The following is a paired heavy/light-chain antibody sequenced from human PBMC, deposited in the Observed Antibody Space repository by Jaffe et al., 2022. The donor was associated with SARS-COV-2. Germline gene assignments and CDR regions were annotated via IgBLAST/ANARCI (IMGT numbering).Light chain of an antibody. Sequence: DIQMTQSPSTLSASVGDRVTITCRASQTISRWLAWYQQKPGKAPKLLIYEASNLESGVPSRFSGSGSGTEFTLTISSLQPDDFATYFCHHYNTYSWTFGQGTKVEIK. V-gene: IGKV1-5*03. CDR3: HHYNTYSWT. CDR1: QTISRW. J-gene: IGKJ1*01. CDR2: EAS.
Heavy chain of an antibody. CDR2: FFYTGST. V-gene: IGHV4-39*01. CDR3: ARHSRSYDAFDI. D-gene: IGHD3-10*01. J-gene: IGHJ3*02. CDR1: AGSISSSSYY. Sequence: QLQLQESGPGLVKPSEALSLTCTVSAGSISSSSYYWGWIRQPPGKGLEWIGSFFYTGSTYYNPSLKSRVTISIDTSRNQFSLRLGPVTAADTAVYYCARHSRSYDAFDIWGQGTMVTVSS.